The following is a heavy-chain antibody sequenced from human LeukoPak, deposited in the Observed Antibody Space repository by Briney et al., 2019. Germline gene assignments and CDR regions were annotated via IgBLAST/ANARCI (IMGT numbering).Heavy chain of an antibody. Sequence: PGGSLRLSCAASGFTFSSYAMHWVRQAPGKGLEWVAVISYDGSDKYYADSVKGRFTISRDNAKNSLYLQMNSLRAEDTAVYYCAKSEAVAGGVPFDYWGQGTLVTVSS. CDR3: AKSEAVAGGVPFDY. CDR2: ISYDGSDK. V-gene: IGHV3-30*04. CDR1: GFTFSSYA. D-gene: IGHD6-19*01. J-gene: IGHJ4*02.